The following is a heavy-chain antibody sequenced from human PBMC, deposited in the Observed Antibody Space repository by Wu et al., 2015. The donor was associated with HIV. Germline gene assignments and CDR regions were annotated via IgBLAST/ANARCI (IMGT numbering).Heavy chain of an antibody. CDR3: AAATTVTSLDY. Sequence: QMQLVQSGPEVKKPGTSVKVSCKTSGFTFINSGIQWVRQARGQRLEWIGWIVVGSGNTNYAQRFQGRVTITRDMSTRTAYMELSSLRSEDTAVYYCAAATTVTSLDYWGQGTLVTVSS. D-gene: IGHD4-17*01. CDR2: IVVGSGNT. V-gene: IGHV1-58*02. CDR1: GFTFINSG. J-gene: IGHJ4*02.